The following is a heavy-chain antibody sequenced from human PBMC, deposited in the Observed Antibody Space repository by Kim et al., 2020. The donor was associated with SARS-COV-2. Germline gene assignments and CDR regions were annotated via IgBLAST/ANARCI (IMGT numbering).Heavy chain of an antibody. V-gene: IGHV4-39*01. CDR1: GGSISSSSYY. CDR3: ARHKVDYYDSSGYYPGAFDI. CDR2: IYYSGST. D-gene: IGHD3-22*01. J-gene: IGHJ3*02. Sequence: SETLSLTCTVSGGSISSSSYYWGWIRQPPGKGLEWIGSIYYSGSTYYNPSLKSRVTISVDTSKNQFSLKLSSVTAADTAVYYCARHKVDYYDSSGYYPGAFDIWGQGTMVTVSS.